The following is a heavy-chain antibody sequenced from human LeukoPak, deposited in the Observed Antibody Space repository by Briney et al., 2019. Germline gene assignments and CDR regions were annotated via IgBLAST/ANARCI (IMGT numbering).Heavy chain of an antibody. V-gene: IGHV3-23*01. D-gene: IGHD1-26*01. CDR2: ISGSGGST. CDR3: AKDAFPWWELLPGVPDY. CDR1: GSTFSSYA. Sequence: GGSLRLSCAASGSTFSSYAMSWVRQAPGKGLEWVSAISGSGGSTYYADSVKGRFTISRDNSKNTLYLQMNSLRAEDTAVYYCAKDAFPWWELLPGVPDYWGQGTLVTVSS. J-gene: IGHJ4*02.